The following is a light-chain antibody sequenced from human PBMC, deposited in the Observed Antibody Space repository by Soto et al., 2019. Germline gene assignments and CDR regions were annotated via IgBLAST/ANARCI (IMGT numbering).Light chain of an antibody. CDR2: GAS. J-gene: IGKJ5*01. CDR3: QQDDNWPT. V-gene: IGKV3-15*01. Sequence: EIVMTQSPATLSVSPGERATLSCRASQSVGNNLAWYQQKPGQTPRLLFYGASTRATGLPARFSGSGSGTEFTLTISRLQSEDFAVYYCQQDDNWPTFGQGTRLEIK. CDR1: QSVGNN.